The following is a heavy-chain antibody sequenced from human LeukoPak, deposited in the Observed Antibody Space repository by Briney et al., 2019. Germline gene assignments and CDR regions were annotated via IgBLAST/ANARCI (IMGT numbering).Heavy chain of an antibody. CDR2: INPNSGGT. V-gene: IGHV1-2*04. CDR3: ASAGGITGTSEGYYFDY. D-gene: IGHD1-7*01. CDR1: GYTFTGYY. Sequence: ASVKVSCKASGYTFTGYYMHWVRQAPGQGLEWMGWINPNSGGTNYAQKFQGWVTMTRDTSISTAYMELSRLRSDDTAVYYCASAGGITGTSEGYYFDYWGQGTLVPVSS. J-gene: IGHJ4*02.